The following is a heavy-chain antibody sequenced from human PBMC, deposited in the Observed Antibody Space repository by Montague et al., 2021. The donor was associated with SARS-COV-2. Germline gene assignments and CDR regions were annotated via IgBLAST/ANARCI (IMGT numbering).Heavy chain of an antibody. CDR2: N. J-gene: IGHJ4*02. Sequence: NDYAVSVKSRITINPDTSKNQISPQLNSVTPEDTAVYYCARTSASSDYWGQGTLVTVPS. D-gene: IGHD1-26*01. CDR3: ARTSASSDY. V-gene: IGHV6-1*01.